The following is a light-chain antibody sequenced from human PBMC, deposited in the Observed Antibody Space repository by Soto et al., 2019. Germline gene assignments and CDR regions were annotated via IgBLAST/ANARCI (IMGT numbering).Light chain of an antibody. CDR3: QPYNNWPLT. J-gene: IGKJ4*01. CDR1: QSVTSNY. Sequence: EIVLTQSPGTLSLSPGERATLSCRASQSVTSNYLAWYQQKPGQAPRLLFFGASIRATGIPDRFSGSGSGTDFTLTINSLQSEDFAIYYCQPYNNWPLTFGGGTKVDI. CDR2: GAS. V-gene: IGKV3-20*01.